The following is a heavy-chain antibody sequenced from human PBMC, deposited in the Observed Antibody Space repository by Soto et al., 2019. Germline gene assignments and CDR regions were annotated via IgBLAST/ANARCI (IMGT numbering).Heavy chain of an antibody. CDR3: ARGWGRISDY. J-gene: IGHJ4*02. CDR2: INHSGST. D-gene: IGHD7-27*01. CDR1: GGSFSGYY. V-gene: IGHV4-34*01. Sequence: QGQLQQWGAGLLKPSETMSLTCADYGGSFSGYYWSWIRQPPGKELEWIGGINHSGSTNYNPSLKSRVTISVDTSKNQFSLKLSSATAADTAVYYCARGWGRISDYWGQGALVAVSS.